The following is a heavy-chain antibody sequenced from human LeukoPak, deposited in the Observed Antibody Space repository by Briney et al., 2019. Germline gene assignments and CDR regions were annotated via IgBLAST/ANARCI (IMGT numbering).Heavy chain of an antibody. CDR1: GFTFSSYS. V-gene: IGHV3-48*02. CDR3: ARNTVEYYDSSGLPDY. CDR2: ISGSSSTI. Sequence: PGGSLRLSCAASGFTFSSYSMNWVRQAPGKGLEWVSYISGSSSTIHYADSVKGRFTISRDNSKNPLYLQMNSLRDEDTAVYYCARNTVEYYDSSGLPDYWGQGTLVTVSS. J-gene: IGHJ4*02. D-gene: IGHD3-22*01.